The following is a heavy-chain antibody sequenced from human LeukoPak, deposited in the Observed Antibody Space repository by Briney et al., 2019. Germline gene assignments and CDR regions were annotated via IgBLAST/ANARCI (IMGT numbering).Heavy chain of an antibody. V-gene: IGHV5-51*01. CDR2: IYPGDSDT. J-gene: IGHJ4*02. CDR3: ARQYYYDSSGYSIDY. Sequence: GESLKISCKGSGYSFPNYWIGWVRQMPGKGLEWMGIIYPGDSDTRYSPSFQGQVTIPADKSISTAYLQWSSLKASDTAMYYCARQYYYDSSGYSIDYWGQGTLVTVSS. D-gene: IGHD3-22*01. CDR1: GYSFPNYW.